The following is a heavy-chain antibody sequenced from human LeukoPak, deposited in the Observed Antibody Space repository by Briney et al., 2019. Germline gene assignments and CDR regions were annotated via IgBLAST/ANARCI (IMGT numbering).Heavy chain of an antibody. CDR2: INPGGRGK. CDR3: ARSALAYTIDY. J-gene: IGHJ4*02. Sequence: PGGALRLSCAASGFTFSTYWVVWVRQAPGKGLEGVANINPGGRGKYYGVSVKGRFNISREYAKNSLYVHVHNLRGGDRGVFFCARSALAYTIDYWGQGTLVTVSS. CDR1: GFTFSTYW. V-gene: IGHV3-7*01. D-gene: IGHD2-21*01.